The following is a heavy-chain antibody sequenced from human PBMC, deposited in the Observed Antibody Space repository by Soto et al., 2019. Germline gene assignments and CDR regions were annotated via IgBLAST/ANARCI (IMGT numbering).Heavy chain of an antibody. CDR1: GYTFTSYA. V-gene: IGHV1-3*01. D-gene: IGHD3-22*01. CDR3: ESATLTDYDSSGYYDDAFDI. J-gene: IGHJ3*02. Sequence: QVQLVQSGAEVKKPGASVKVSCKASGYTFTSYAMHWVRQAPGQRPERMGWINAGNGNTKYSQKFQGRVTITRDTTASTADMALSRLRPEDTALYYCESATLTDYDSSGYYDDAFDIWGQGTMVTVSS. CDR2: INAGNGNT.